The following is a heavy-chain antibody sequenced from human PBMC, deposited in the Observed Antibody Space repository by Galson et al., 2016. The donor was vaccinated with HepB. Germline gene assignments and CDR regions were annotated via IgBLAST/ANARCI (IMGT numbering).Heavy chain of an antibody. CDR1: GFIFSDYV. V-gene: IGHV3-30*03. CDR3: ATLSYSISYRYWFDP. Sequence: SLRLSCAPSGFIFSDYVMHWVRQAPGKGLEWVALLSSDGSKTYYADSVKGRFTISRDDSKNTLYLQMNSLRAEDTAVYYCATLSYSISYRYWFDPWGQGTLVTVSS. CDR2: LSSDGSKT. J-gene: IGHJ5*02. D-gene: IGHD3-3*02.